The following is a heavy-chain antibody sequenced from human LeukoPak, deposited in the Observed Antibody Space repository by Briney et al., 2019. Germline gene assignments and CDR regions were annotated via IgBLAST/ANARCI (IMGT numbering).Heavy chain of an antibody. CDR3: ARAPKGTLGYFDY. CDR1: GYTFTGYY. J-gene: IGHJ4*02. Sequence: ASVKVSCKASGYTFTGYYMHWVRQAPGQGLEWMGWINPNSGGTNYAQKFQGRVTMTRDTSISTAYMELSRLRSDDTAVYYCARAPKGTLGYFDYWGQGTLVTVSS. V-gene: IGHV1-2*02. CDR2: INPNSGGT. D-gene: IGHD7-27*01.